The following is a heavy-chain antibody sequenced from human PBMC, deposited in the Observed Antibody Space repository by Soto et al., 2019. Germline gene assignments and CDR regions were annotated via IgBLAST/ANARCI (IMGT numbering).Heavy chain of an antibody. Sequence: ASVKVSCKASGYTFTSYAMHWVRQAPGQRLEWMGWINAGNGNTKYSQKFQGRVTITRDTSASTAYMELSSLRSEDTAVYYCARGCSGGSCYSWFDPWGQGTLVTVSS. J-gene: IGHJ5*02. CDR3: ARGCSGGSCYSWFDP. CDR2: INAGNGNT. D-gene: IGHD2-15*01. CDR1: GYTFTSYA. V-gene: IGHV1-3*01.